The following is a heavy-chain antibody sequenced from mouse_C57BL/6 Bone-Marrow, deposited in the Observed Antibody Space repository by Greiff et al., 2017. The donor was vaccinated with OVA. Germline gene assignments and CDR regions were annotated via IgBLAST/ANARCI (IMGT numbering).Heavy chain of an antibody. Sequence: EVKLVESGGGLVKPGGSLKLSCAASGFTFSDYGMHWVRKAPEKGLEWVAYISSGSSTIYYADTVKGRFTISRDNAKNTLFLQMTSLRSEDTAMYYCARDGYYGSSDYWGQGTTLTVSS. V-gene: IGHV5-17*01. CDR3: ARDGYYGSSDY. J-gene: IGHJ2*01. CDR1: GFTFSDYG. CDR2: ISSGSSTI. D-gene: IGHD1-1*01.